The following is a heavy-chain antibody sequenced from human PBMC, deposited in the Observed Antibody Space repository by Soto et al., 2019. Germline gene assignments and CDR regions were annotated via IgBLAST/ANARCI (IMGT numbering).Heavy chain of an antibody. CDR1: GFTFSSYA. V-gene: IGHV3-23*01. CDR2: ISGSGGTT. CDR3: AKTANGWFSAFDI. Sequence: EVQLLESGGGLVQPGGSLRLSCAASGFTFSSYAMSWVRQAPGKGLEWVSAISGSGGTTYYADSVKGRFTFSRDNSKNTRYLQMNSLRAEYTAVYYCAKTANGWFSAFDIWGQGTMVTVSS. J-gene: IGHJ3*02. D-gene: IGHD6-19*01.